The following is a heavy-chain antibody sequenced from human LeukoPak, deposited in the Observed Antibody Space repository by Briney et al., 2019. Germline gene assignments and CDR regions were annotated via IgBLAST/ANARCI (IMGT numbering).Heavy chain of an antibody. CDR3: ARSLRGYSYVLDY. Sequence: PGGSLRLSCVASGFTVSSHYMSWVRQAPGKGLEWVSVIFSDGSTYFADSVKGRITISRDNSKNTLYLQMNSLRAEDTAVYYCARSLRGYSYVLDYWGQGTLVTVSS. J-gene: IGHJ4*02. D-gene: IGHD5-18*01. CDR1: GFTVSSHY. V-gene: IGHV3-66*01. CDR2: IFSDGST.